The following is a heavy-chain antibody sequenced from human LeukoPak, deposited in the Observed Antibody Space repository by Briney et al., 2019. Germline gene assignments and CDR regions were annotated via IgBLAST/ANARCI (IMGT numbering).Heavy chain of an antibody. CDR1: GYTFTSYD. D-gene: IGHD2-2*01. CDR3: ARVDRYCSGTNCYAPHGY. CDR2: MNPNSGNT. V-gene: IGHV1-8*01. Sequence: ASVKVSXKASGYTFTSYDINWVRQVAGHGLEWMGWMNPNSGNTGYAQKFQGRVTMTRDTSITTAYMELSSLRSEDTAMYYCARVDRYCSGTNCYAPHGYWGQGTLVTVSS. J-gene: IGHJ4*02.